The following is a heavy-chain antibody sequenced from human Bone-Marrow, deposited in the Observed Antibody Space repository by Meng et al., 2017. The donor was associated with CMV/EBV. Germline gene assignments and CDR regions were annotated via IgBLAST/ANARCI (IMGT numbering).Heavy chain of an antibody. J-gene: IGHJ4*02. CDR1: GFTFSSYA. Sequence: GGSLRLSCAASGFTFSSYAMHWVRQAPGKGLEWVAVISYDGSNKCYADSVKGRFTISRDNSKNTLYLQMNSLRAEDTAVYYCAREKSPTQIVVVIAIHYFDYWGQGTLVTVSS. CDR2: ISYDGSNK. D-gene: IGHD2-21*01. V-gene: IGHV3-30*04. CDR3: AREKSPTQIVVVIAIHYFDY.